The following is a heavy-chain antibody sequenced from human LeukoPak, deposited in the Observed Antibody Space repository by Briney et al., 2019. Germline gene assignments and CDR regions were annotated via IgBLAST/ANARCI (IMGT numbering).Heavy chain of an antibody. CDR2: TKPDGTAE. J-gene: IGHJ4*02. D-gene: IGHD2-15*01. CDR3: ARDGGLHTNFDY. Sequence: GGSLRLSCAASGFTFRNYWMGWVRQAPGKRLEWVANTKPDGTAEYYADSVRGRFTTSRDNANNFLYLQMNSLRGEDTAVYYCARDGGLHTNFDYWGQGTLATVSS. V-gene: IGHV3-7*01. CDR1: GFTFRNYW.